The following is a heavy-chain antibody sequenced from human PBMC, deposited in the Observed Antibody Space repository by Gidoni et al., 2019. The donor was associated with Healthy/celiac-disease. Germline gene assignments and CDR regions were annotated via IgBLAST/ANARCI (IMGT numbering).Heavy chain of an antibody. CDR3: AKGISSGWWRDAFDI. D-gene: IGHD6-19*01. CDR2: ISGSCVST. Sequence: EVQLLESGGGLVQPGGSLRLSCAASGFTYSSYDMSWVRQAPGKGLEWVSAISGSCVSTYYADSVKGRFTISRDNSKNTLYLQMNSLRAEDTAVYYCAKGISSGWWRDAFDIWGQGTMVTVSS. J-gene: IGHJ3*02. V-gene: IGHV3-23*01. CDR1: GFTYSSYD.